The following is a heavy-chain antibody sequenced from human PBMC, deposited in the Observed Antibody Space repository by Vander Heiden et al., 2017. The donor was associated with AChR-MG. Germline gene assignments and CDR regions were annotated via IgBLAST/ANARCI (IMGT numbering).Heavy chain of an antibody. V-gene: IGHV4-39*01. Sequence: QLQLQESGPGLVMPSETLSLTCTVSGGPISSSSYYWGWIRQPPGKGLEWIGSIYYSGSTYYNPSLKSRVTISVDTSKNQFSLKLSSVTAADTAVYYCARLAHSSWSPVFDYWGQGTLVTVSS. J-gene: IGHJ4*02. D-gene: IGHD6-13*01. CDR2: IYYSGST. CDR1: GGPISSSSYY. CDR3: ARLAHSSWSPVFDY.